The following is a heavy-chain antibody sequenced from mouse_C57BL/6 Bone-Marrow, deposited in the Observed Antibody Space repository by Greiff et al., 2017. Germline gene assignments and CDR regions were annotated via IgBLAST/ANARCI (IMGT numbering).Heavy chain of an antibody. CDR3: AREGQLRLRRYYLDY. V-gene: IGHV3-6*01. D-gene: IGHD3-2*02. Sequence: EVQVVESGPGLVKPSQSLSLTCSVTGYSITSGYYWNWIRQFPGNKLEWMGYISYDGSNNYNPSLKNRISITRDTSKNQFFLKFNSVTTEDTATYYCAREGQLRLRRYYLDYWGQGTALTVSS. CDR2: ISYDGSN. J-gene: IGHJ2*01. CDR1: GYSITSGYY.